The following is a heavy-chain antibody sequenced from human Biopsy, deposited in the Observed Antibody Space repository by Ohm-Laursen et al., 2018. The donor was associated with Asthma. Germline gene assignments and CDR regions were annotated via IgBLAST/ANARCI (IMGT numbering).Heavy chain of an antibody. D-gene: IGHD6-6*01. J-gene: IGHJ4*02. Sequence: SLRLSCTASGFPISNYGMHWVRQAPGKGLEWVAGIFFDGSNKYYADSVKGRFTISRDNSKDTLYLQVNSLRGDDTAVYYCARGKTWGRSYYFDYWGQGTLVIVSS. CDR2: IFFDGSNK. V-gene: IGHV3-30*19. CDR1: GFPISNYG. CDR3: ARGKTWGRSYYFDY.